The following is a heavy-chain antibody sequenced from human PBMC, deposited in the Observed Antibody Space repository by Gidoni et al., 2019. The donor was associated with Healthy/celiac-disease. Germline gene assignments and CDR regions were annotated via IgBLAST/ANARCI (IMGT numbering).Heavy chain of an antibody. CDR2: IYHRGST. D-gene: IGHD1-1*01. CDR3: ASSGLERRRGDAFDI. V-gene: IGHV4-4*02. J-gene: IGHJ3*02. CDR1: GGSIRSSTW. Sequence: QVQLQESGTGLVKPSGSLSLTCAVSGGSIRSSTWWSWVRQPPGKGLEWIGEIYHRGSTNYNPSLKSRVTISVDKSKNQFSLKLSSVTAADTAVYYCASSGLERRRGDAFDIWGQGTMVTVSS.